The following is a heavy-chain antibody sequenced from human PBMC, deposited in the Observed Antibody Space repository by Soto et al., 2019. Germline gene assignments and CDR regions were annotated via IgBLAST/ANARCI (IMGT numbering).Heavy chain of an antibody. J-gene: IGHJ6*02. CDR3: GKDYYPLAAPQYFDVDV. V-gene: IGHV1-2*02. Sequence: ASVKVSCKASGYTFTDYYMHWVRQAPGQGLEWMGWINPNSGGTNYAQKFQGRVTMTRDTSISTAYMEMNSLKPEDTAVYYCGKDYYPLAAPQYFDVDVWGQGTTVTVSS. CDR1: GYTFTDYY. D-gene: IGHD6-13*01. CDR2: INPNSGGT.